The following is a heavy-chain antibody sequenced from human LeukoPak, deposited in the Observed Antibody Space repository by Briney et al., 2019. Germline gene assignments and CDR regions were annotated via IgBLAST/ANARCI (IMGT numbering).Heavy chain of an antibody. J-gene: IGHJ3*02. CDR3: ATSGSLRHAFDI. CDR1: GGTFSSYA. D-gene: IGHD1-26*01. Sequence: SVKVSCKASGGTFSSYAISWVRQAPGQGLEWMGRIIPIFGTANYAQKFQGRVTITTDESTSTAYMELSSLRSEDTAVYYCATSGSLRHAFDIWGQGTMATVSS. V-gene: IGHV1-69*05. CDR2: IIPIFGTA.